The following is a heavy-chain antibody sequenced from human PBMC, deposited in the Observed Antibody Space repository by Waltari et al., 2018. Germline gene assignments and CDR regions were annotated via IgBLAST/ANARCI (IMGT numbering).Heavy chain of an antibody. CDR1: GFTFGSNW. CDR3: AGDKY. J-gene: IGHJ4*02. Sequence: EVQLVESGGGLVQPGGSLRLSCAASGFTFGSNWMTWVRQAPGKGLEGVANINQDGSKKDYVDSVKGRFTISRDNAKNSLYLQMNSLRAEDTAVYYCAGDKYWGQGTLVTVSS. V-gene: IGHV3-7*01. CDR2: INQDGSKK.